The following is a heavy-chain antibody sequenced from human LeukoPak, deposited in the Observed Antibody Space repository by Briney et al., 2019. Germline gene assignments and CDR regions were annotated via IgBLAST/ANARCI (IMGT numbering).Heavy chain of an antibody. CDR1: GFTFNSYT. J-gene: IGHJ5*02. D-gene: IGHD6-13*01. Sequence: GGSLRLSCAASGFTFNSYTMKWVRQAPGKGLEWVSSISSSGSYIYYADSVKGRFTISRDNAKNLLSLQMNSLRGEDTGVYYCARERQQLVLGYNWFDPWGQGTLVTVSS. CDR2: ISSSGSYI. CDR3: ARERQQLVLGYNWFDP. V-gene: IGHV3-21*01.